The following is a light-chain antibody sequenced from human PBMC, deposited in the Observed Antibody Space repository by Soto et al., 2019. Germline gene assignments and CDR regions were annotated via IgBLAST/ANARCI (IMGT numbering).Light chain of an antibody. Sequence: QTVVTQSPSASASLGASVKLTCTLSSGHSNYAIAWHQQQPEKGPRYLMNLNNDGSHIKGDGIPDRFSGSSSGAERYLTISSLQSEDEADYYCQTWGTGSVVFGGGTKLTVL. CDR3: QTWGTGSVV. CDR2: LNNDGSH. V-gene: IGLV4-69*01. CDR1: SGHSNYA. J-gene: IGLJ2*01.